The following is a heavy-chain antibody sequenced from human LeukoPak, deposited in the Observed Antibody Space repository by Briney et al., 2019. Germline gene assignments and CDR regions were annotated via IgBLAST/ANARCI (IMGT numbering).Heavy chain of an antibody. CDR1: GLTFNRYA. CDR2: ISYDGSNK. CDR3: ARSSPGIADY. D-gene: IGHD6-13*01. J-gene: IGHJ4*02. V-gene: IGHV3-30*04. Sequence: PGRSLRLSCAASGLTFNRYAMHWVRQAPGKGLEWVAVISYDGSNKYYAGSVKGRFTISRDNSKNTLYLQMNSLRAEDTAVYYCARSSPGIADYWGQGTLVTVSS.